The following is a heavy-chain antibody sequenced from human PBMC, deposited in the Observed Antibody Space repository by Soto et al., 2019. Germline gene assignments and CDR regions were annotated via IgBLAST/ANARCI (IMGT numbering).Heavy chain of an antibody. V-gene: IGHV1-18*01. Sequence: ASVKVSCKASGYTFTSYGISWVRQAPGQGLEWMGWISAYNGNTNYAQKLQGRVTMTTDTSTRTAYMELRSLRSDDTAVYYCASQVGDFWSGYGYYGMDVWGQGTTVTVSS. CDR1: GYTFTSYG. D-gene: IGHD3-3*01. J-gene: IGHJ6*02. CDR2: ISAYNGNT. CDR3: ASQVGDFWSGYGYYGMDV.